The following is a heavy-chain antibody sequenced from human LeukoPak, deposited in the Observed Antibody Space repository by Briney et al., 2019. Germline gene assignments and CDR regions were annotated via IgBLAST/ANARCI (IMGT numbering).Heavy chain of an antibody. J-gene: IGHJ4*02. V-gene: IGHV3-23*01. D-gene: IGHD6-6*01. CDR1: GFTFSSYA. CDR2: ISGSGGST. CDR3: ARAHSSSSTFDL. Sequence: TGGSLRLSCAASGFTFSSYAMSWVRQAPGKGLEWVSAISGSGGSTYYADSVKGRFTISRDNTKNTLYLQLNSLRADDTAVYYCARAHSSSSTFDLWGQGTLVTVSS.